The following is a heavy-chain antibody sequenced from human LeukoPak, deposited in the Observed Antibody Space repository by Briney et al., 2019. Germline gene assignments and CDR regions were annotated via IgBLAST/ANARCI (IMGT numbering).Heavy chain of an antibody. V-gene: IGHV4-59*01. CDR3: ARGEILEWSLKPYYMDV. D-gene: IGHD3-3*01. CDR2: IYYSGST. CDR1: GGSISSYY. J-gene: IGHJ6*03. Sequence: SETLSLTCTVSGGSISSYYWSWIRQPPGKGLEWIGYIYYSGSTNYNPSLKSRVTISVDTSKNQFSLKLSSVTAADTAVYYCARGEILEWSLKPYYMDVWGKGTTVTVSS.